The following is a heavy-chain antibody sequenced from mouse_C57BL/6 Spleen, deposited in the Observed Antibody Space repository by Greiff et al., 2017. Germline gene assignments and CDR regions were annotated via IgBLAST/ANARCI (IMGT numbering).Heavy chain of an antibody. CDR1: GFTFSDYY. CDR3: ARAYFDV. Sequence: DVMLVESEGGLVQPGSSMKLSCTASGFTFSDYYMAWVRQVPEKGLEWVANINYDGSSTYYLDSLKSRFIISRDNAKNILYLQMSSLTSEDTATYYCARAYFDVWGTGTTVTVSS. J-gene: IGHJ1*03. V-gene: IGHV5-16*01. CDR2: INYDGSST.